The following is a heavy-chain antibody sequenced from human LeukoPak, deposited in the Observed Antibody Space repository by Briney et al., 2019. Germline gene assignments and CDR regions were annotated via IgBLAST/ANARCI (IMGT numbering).Heavy chain of an antibody. CDR2: IYYSGST. V-gene: IGHV4-59*12. J-gene: IGHJ5*02. D-gene: IGHD4-17*01. Sequence: SETLSLTCTVSGGSISSYYWSWIRQPPGKGLEWIGYIYYSGSTNYNPSLKSRVTISVDTSKNQFSLKLSSVTAADTAVYYCARGRGYGDYRSGWFDPWGQGTLVTVSS. CDR1: GGSISSYY. CDR3: ARGRGYGDYRSGWFDP.